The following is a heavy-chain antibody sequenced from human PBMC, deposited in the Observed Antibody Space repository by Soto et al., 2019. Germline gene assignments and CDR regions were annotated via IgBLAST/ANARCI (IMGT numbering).Heavy chain of an antibody. V-gene: IGHV3-23*01. D-gene: IGHD3-3*01. J-gene: IGHJ3*02. CDR3: ARHLLYDFWSGYYVRDAFDI. Sequence: PGGSLRLSCAASGFTFSSYAMSWVRQAPGEGLEWVSAISGSGGSTYYADSVKGRFTISRDNSKNTLYLQMNSLRAEDTAVYYCARHLLYDFWSGYYVRDAFDIWGQGTMVTVSS. CDR2: ISGSGGST. CDR1: GFTFSSYA.